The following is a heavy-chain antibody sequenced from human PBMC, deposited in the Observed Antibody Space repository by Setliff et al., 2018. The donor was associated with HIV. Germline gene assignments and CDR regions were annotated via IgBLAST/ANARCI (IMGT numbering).Heavy chain of an antibody. CDR1: GYTLTELS. V-gene: IGHV1-24*01. Sequence: ASVKVSCKVSGYTLTELSMHWVRQAPGKGLEWMGGFDPEDGETIYAQKFQGRVTMTEDTSTDTAYMDLSSLRSDDTAVYYCAREPRYYHTSGTDAFDIWGQGTMVTVSS. D-gene: IGHD3-22*01. CDR2: FDPEDGET. J-gene: IGHJ3*02. CDR3: AREPRYYHTSGTDAFDI.